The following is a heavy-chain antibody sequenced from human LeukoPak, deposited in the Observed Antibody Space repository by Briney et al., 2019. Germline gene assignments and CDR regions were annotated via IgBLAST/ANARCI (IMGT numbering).Heavy chain of an antibody. V-gene: IGHV4-34*01. Sequence: SETLPLTCAVYGGSFSGYYWSWIRQPPGKGLEWIGEINHSGSTNYNPSLKSRVTISVDTSKNQFSLKLSSVTAADTAVYYCARNNVSPDAFDIWGQGTMVTVSS. CDR3: ARNNVSPDAFDI. D-gene: IGHD1/OR15-1a*01. CDR1: GGSFSGYY. J-gene: IGHJ3*02. CDR2: INHSGST.